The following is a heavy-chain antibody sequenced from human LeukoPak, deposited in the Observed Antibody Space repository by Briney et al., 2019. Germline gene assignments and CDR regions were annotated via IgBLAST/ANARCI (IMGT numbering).Heavy chain of an antibody. J-gene: IGHJ5*02. D-gene: IGHD2/OR15-2a*01. CDR1: GFSFTSDG. Sequence: GGSLRLSCAASGFSFTSDGMHWVRQAPGKGLEWVAVIWYHGGNENYADSVKGRFTISRDTSKNTLYLQMNSLRAEDTAMYYCARDVDTTSHLNWFDPWGQGTLVTVSS. CDR2: IWYHGGNE. V-gene: IGHV3-33*01. CDR3: ARDVDTTSHLNWFDP.